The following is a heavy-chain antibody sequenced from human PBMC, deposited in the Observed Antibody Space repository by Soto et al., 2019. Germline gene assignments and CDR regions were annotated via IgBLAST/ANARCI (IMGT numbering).Heavy chain of an antibody. CDR3: GGDLDGSESYYTKY. J-gene: IGHJ4*02. D-gene: IGHD3-10*01. V-gene: IGHV1-18*01. CDR1: GYTFSRMG. Sequence: QVQLVQSGAEVKKPGAEVNVSCNNSGYTFSRMGISWARQDPGQGLQWMGCILAHKDNTYYAQRHQGRVTMTDDTSRSVAIEERRLRRSDDTVVYFGGGDLDGSESYYTKYWGQGTLVTVSS. CDR2: ILAHKDNT.